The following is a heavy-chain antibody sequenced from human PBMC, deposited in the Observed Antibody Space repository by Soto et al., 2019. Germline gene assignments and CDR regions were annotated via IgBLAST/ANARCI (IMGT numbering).Heavy chain of an antibody. CDR2: ISYDGGNK. J-gene: IGHJ6*02. CDR3: ARDRLPRYYYYGMDV. D-gene: IGHD2-15*01. V-gene: IGHV3-30-3*01. Sequence: AGGSLRLSCAASGFTFSSYAMHWVRQAPGKGLEWVAVISYDGGNKYYADSVKGRFTISRDNSKNTLYLQMNSLRAEDTAVYYCARDRLPRYYYYGMDVWGQGTTVTVSS. CDR1: GFTFSSYA.